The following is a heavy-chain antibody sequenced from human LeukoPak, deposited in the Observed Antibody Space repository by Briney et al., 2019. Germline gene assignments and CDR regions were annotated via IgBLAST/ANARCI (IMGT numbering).Heavy chain of an antibody. CDR2: ISSSGGST. CDR1: GFTFSSYA. Sequence: GGSLRLSCAASGFTFSSYAMSWVRQAPGKGLEWVSAISSSGGSTYSADSVKGRFTISRDNSKSTMYLQMNSLRVEDTAVYYCAKSAVGATDWGQGTLVTVSS. J-gene: IGHJ4*02. CDR3: AKSAVGATD. V-gene: IGHV3-23*01. D-gene: IGHD1-26*01.